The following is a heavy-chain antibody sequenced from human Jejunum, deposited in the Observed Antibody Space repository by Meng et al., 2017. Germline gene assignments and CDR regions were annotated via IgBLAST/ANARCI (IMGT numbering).Heavy chain of an antibody. J-gene: IGHJ4*02. CDR1: GGSISDYY. V-gene: IGHV4-34*01. CDR3: ARGNEYSNYGADF. Sequence: QVKLQQWGAARLKPSEPLSLTCDANGGSISDYYWTWIRQPPGKGLEWIGEINDSGSTNYNPSLKSRVTISVDTSKSQFYLRVSSVTAADTAVYYCARGNEYSNYGADFWGQGTLVTVSS. CDR2: INDSGST. D-gene: IGHD4-11*01.